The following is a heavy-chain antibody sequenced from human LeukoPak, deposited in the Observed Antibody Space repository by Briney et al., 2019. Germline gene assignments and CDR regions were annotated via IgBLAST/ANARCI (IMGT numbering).Heavy chain of an antibody. Sequence: PGGSLRLPCAASGFTFSSYAMSWVRQAPGKGLEWVSAISGSGGSTYYADSVKGRFTISRDNSKNTLYLQMNSLRAEDTAVYYCARPHGDYWYFDLWGRGTLVTVSS. J-gene: IGHJ2*01. V-gene: IGHV3-23*01. CDR3: ARPHGDYWYFDL. CDR1: GFTFSSYA. CDR2: ISGSGGST. D-gene: IGHD4-17*01.